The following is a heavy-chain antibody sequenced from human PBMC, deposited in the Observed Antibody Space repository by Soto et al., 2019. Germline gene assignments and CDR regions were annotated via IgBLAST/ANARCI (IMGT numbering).Heavy chain of an antibody. Sequence: PVGSLSLSCAASGFTFSSYGMHWVRQAPGKGLEWVAVIWYDGSNKYYADSVKGRFTISRDNSKNTLYLQMNSLRAEDTAVYYCARESCSGGSCYLDYWGQGTLVTVSS. CDR2: IWYDGSNK. J-gene: IGHJ4*02. CDR1: GFTFSSYG. CDR3: ARESCSGGSCYLDY. V-gene: IGHV3-33*01. D-gene: IGHD2-15*01.